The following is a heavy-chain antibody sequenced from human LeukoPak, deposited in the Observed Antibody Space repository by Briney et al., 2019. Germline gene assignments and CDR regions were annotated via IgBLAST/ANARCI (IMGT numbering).Heavy chain of an antibody. Sequence: GGSLRLSCAASGFTFSTYSMNWVRQAPGKGLEWVSCIGSSSSSIYYADSVKGRFTISRDNAKNSLYLQMNSLRAEDTAVYYCAEETGERFDYWGQGTLVTVSS. J-gene: IGHJ4*02. CDR2: IGSSSSSI. CDR3: AEETGERFDY. V-gene: IGHV3-21*01. CDR1: GFTFSTYS. D-gene: IGHD1-1*01.